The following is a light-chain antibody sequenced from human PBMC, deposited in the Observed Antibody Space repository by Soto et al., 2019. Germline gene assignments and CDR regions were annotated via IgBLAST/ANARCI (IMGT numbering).Light chain of an antibody. CDR3: QQRSSWPRLFA. Sequence: EIVLTQSPATLSLSPGERATLSCRASQSVSSYLAWYQQKPGQAPRLLIYDAFNRATGIPARFSGSGSGTDFTLTISSLEPEDFAVYYCQQRSSWPRLFAFGPGTKVDIK. CDR1: QSVSSY. V-gene: IGKV3-11*01. CDR2: DAF. J-gene: IGKJ3*01.